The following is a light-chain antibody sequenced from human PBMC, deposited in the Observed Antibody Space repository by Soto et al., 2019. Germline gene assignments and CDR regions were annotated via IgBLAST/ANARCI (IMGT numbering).Light chain of an antibody. CDR3: QQRSNWPLYT. V-gene: IGKV3-11*01. CDR2: DAS. J-gene: IGKJ2*01. CDR1: QSVSSY. Sequence: EIVLTQSPATLSLSPGERATLSCRASQSVSSYLAWYQQKPGQAPRLLIYDASNRATGIPARFSGNGSGTDFTLTISSLEPEDFAVYYCQQRSNWPLYTFCQGTKREIK.